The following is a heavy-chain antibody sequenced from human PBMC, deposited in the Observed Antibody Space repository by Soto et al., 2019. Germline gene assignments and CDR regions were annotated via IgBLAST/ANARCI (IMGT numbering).Heavy chain of an antibody. CDR1: GGSFSGYY. J-gene: IGHJ5*02. D-gene: IGHD6-19*01. CDR3: ARERIAVAPGRWFDP. Sequence: QVQLQQWGAGLLKPSETLSLTCAVYGGSFSGYYWSWIRQPPGKGLEWIGEINHSGSTNYNPSLNSRVTISVDTSKNQFSLKLSSVTAADTAVYYCARERIAVAPGRWFDPWGQGTLVTVSS. CDR2: INHSGST. V-gene: IGHV4-34*01.